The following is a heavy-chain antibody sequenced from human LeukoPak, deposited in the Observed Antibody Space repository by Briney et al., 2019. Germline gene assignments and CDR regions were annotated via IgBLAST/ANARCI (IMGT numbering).Heavy chain of an antibody. CDR2: IFYSGST. J-gene: IGHJ4*02. CDR1: GGSISSSNYY. Sequence: PSETLSLTCTVSGGSISSSNYYWGWLRQSPGKGLEWIGSIFYSGSTYYNPSLKSRVTISIDTSEHQFSLKLSSVTAADTAVYYCATTPALAVVGTLDPKEWGQGTLVTVSS. CDR3: ATTPALAVVGTLDPKE. V-gene: IGHV4-39*01. D-gene: IGHD6-19*01.